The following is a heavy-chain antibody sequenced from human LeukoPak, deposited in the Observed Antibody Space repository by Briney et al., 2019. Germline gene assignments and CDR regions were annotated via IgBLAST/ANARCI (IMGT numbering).Heavy chain of an antibody. CDR2: INTNTGNP. CDR1: GYTFTSYA. CDR3: ARGGSEYAFWSVQRSNWFDP. D-gene: IGHD3-3*01. Sequence: ASVKVSCKASGYTFTSYAMNWVRQAPGQGLEWMGWINTNTGNPTYAQGFTGRFVFSLDSSVSTAYLQISSLKAEDTAVYYCARGGSEYAFWSVQRSNWFDPWGQGTLVTVSS. V-gene: IGHV7-4-1*02. J-gene: IGHJ5*02.